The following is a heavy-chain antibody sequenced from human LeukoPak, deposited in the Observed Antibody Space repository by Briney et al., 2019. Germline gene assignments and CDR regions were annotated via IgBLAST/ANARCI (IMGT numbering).Heavy chain of an antibody. V-gene: IGHV3-7*01. CDR1: GFTFSSYW. CDR3: ARGNDILTGPYWYFDL. D-gene: IGHD3-9*01. Sequence: PGGSLRLSCAASGFTFSSYWMSWVRQAPGKGLVWMANIKQDGGEKYYVDSVKGRFTISRDNAKNSPYLHMNSLRAEDTAVYYCARGNDILTGPYWYFDLWGRGTLVTVSS. CDR2: IKQDGGEK. J-gene: IGHJ2*01.